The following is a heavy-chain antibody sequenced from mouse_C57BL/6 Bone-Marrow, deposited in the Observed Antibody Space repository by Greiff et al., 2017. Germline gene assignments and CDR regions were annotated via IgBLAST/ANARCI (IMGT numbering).Heavy chain of an antibody. V-gene: IGHV14-1*01. D-gene: IGHD1-1*01. Sequence: EVKLMESGAELVRPGASVKLSCTASGFNIKDYYMHWVKQRPEQGLEWIGRIDPEDGDTEYAPKFPGKATMTADTSSNTAYLQLSSLTSEDTAVYYCTTYYYGSSLYYYAMDYWGQGTSVTVSS. J-gene: IGHJ4*01. CDR3: TTYYYGSSLYYYAMDY. CDR2: IDPEDGDT. CDR1: GFNIKDYY.